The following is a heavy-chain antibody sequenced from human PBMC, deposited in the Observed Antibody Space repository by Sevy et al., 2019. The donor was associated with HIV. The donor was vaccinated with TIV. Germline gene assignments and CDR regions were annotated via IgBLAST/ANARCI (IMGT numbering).Heavy chain of an antibody. Sequence: AGSLRLSCAASGFSFSEYGMHWVHQAPGKALEWVAVISHDGRNNKYNPDSVKGRFTISRDNSKNTLYLQMNSLRAEDTAIYYCARDRGEILSSAFNYWGQGTLVTVSS. CDR2: ISHDGRNNK. D-gene: IGHD2-15*01. J-gene: IGHJ4*02. CDR3: ARDRGEILSSAFNY. CDR1: GFSFSEYG. V-gene: IGHV3-30*04.